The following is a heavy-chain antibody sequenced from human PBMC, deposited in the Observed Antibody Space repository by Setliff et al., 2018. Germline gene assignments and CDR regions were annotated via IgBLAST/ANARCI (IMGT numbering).Heavy chain of an antibody. D-gene: IGHD2-2*01. CDR2: SSTNNGNP. CDR3: VRGGSGTFDP. CDR1: GYTLTRHD. V-gene: IGHV7-4-1*02. J-gene: IGHJ5*02. Sequence: ASVKVSCKASGYTLTRHDLNWVRQAPGQGLEWMGWSSTNNGNPTYAQGFTGRFVFSLDTSLNTAYLQISSLEAEETALYYCVRGGSGTFDPWGQGTLVTVSS.